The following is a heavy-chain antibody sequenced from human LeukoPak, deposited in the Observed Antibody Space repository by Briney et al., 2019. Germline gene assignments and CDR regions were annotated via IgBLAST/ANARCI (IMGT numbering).Heavy chain of an antibody. Sequence: QPGGSLRLSCVVSGISLSNYAMTWVRQAPGKGLEWVSYISERGGSTTYADSVKGRFTISRDTSLNTLYPQMNDLRAEDTAVYFCAKRGVVIRGILVIGYHQEAYHYDFWGQGVLVTVSS. V-gene: IGHV3-23*01. D-gene: IGHD3-10*01. CDR2: ISERGGST. J-gene: IGHJ4*02. CDR3: AKRGVVIRGILVIGYHQEAYHYDF. CDR1: GISLSNYA.